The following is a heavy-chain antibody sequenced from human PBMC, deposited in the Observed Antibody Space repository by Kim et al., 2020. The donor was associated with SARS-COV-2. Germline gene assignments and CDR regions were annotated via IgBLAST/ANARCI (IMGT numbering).Heavy chain of an antibody. CDR2: EK. CDR3: ARAPGGWFDP. Sequence: EKSYVTFVKGRFTTSRDNAKNSLYLQMNSLRAEDTAVYYCARAPGGWFDPWGQGTLVTVSS. V-gene: IGHV3-7*01. D-gene: IGHD2-8*02. J-gene: IGHJ5*02.